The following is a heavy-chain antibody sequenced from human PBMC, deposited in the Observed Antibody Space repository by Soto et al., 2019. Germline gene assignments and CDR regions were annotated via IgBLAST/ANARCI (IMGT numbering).Heavy chain of an antibody. D-gene: IGHD2-2*01. CDR3: ARVKLGYCISTSCYHDY. J-gene: IGHJ4*02. CDR2: ISASGSYI. V-gene: IGHV3-21*01. Sequence: LRLSCAVAGLTFSDYNVNWVRQAPGKGLEWVSFISASGSYIYYADSVKGRFSISRDNAKNSLYLQMNSLRAEDTAVYYCARVKLGYCISTSCYHDYWGQGTLVTVSS. CDR1: GLTFSDYN.